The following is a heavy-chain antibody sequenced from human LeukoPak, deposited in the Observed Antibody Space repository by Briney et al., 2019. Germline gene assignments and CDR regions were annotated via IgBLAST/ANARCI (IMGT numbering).Heavy chain of an antibody. CDR1: GYTLTELS. CDR2: FDPEDGET. J-gene: IGHJ3*02. Sequence: ASVKVSCKVSGYTLTELSMHWVRQAPGKGLEWMGGFDPEDGETIYAQKFQGRVTMTEDTSTDTAYMELSSLRSEDTAVYYCATAINNYDILTGYYRLAAFDIWGQGTMVTVSS. CDR3: ATAINNYDILTGYYRLAAFDI. D-gene: IGHD3-9*01. V-gene: IGHV1-24*01.